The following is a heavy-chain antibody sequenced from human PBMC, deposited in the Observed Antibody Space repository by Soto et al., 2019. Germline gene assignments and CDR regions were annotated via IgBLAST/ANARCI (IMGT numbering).Heavy chain of an antibody. Sequence: SETLSLTCTVSSISISSTSYTWGWIRQPTGKGLEWIASVYYSGRTYYNPSLNSRVTVSVDTSKNQFSLKVTSVTATDTALSYCVRDYMVGGVLCWFDPWGQGTLVTVSS. J-gene: IGHJ5*02. CDR2: VYYSGRT. CDR3: VRDYMVGGVLCWFDP. CDR1: SISISSTSYT. V-gene: IGHV4-39*02. D-gene: IGHD3-10*01.